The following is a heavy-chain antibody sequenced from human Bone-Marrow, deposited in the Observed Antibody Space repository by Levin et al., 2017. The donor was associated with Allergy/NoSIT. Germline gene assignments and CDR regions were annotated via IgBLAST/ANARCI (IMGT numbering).Heavy chain of an antibody. V-gene: IGHV3-9*01. CDR1: GFIFDDYA. Sequence: PGGSLRLSCAASGFIFDDYAMHWVRQVPGKGLEWVSGISGNSDNLGYAASVKGRFTISRDSANNSLFLQMNSLRPEDTALYFCAKDITPLYGGLSWGGGVNGLDVWGQGTTVTVSS. J-gene: IGHJ6*02. CDR3: AKDITPLYGGLSWGGGVNGLDV. D-gene: IGHD3-16*01. CDR2: ISGNSDNL.